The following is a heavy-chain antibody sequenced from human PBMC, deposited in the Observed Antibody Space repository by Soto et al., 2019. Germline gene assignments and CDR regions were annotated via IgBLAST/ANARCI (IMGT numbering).Heavy chain of an antibody. CDR1: GYTFTSYG. J-gene: IGHJ4*02. Sequence: ASVKVSCKASGYTFTSYGISWVRQAPGQGLEWMGWISAYNGNTNYAQKLQGRVTMTTDTSTSTAYMELRSLRSDDTAVYYCARVAVVLRYFDWLLDYFDYWGQGTLVTVSS. D-gene: IGHD3-9*01. CDR2: ISAYNGNT. CDR3: ARVAVVLRYFDWLLDYFDY. V-gene: IGHV1-18*01.